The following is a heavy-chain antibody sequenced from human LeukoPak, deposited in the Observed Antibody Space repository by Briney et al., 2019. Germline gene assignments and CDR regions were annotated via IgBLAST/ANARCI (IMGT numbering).Heavy chain of an antibody. CDR3: TTDTAGYHFYSFLNMDV. CDR1: GFTFSNAW. V-gene: IGHV3-15*01. Sequence: PGGSLRLSCVASGFTFSNAWLSWVRQVPGKGLEWVARIRRKADGGTANYGTPVEGRFTISRDDSKTTLYLQMNSLEIEDTAVYFCTTDTAGYHFYSFLNMDVWGQGTTVTVSS. CDR2: IRRKADGGTA. D-gene: IGHD2-15*01. J-gene: IGHJ6*02.